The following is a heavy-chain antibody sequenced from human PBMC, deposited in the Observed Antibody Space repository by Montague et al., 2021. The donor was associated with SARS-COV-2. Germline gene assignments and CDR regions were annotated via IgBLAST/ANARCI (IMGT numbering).Heavy chain of an antibody. CDR2: IHDNGKT. Sequence: SETLSLTCTVSGGSIRNYFWSWVRQPPGKGLEWIGYIHDNGKTNSNPSLRSRVTISLDTSKNQFSLKLSSVAAADTAVYYCASPTYYYDSSGSDAFDIWGQGTMVTVSS. CDR1: GGSIRNYF. D-gene: IGHD3-22*01. CDR3: ASPTYYYDSSGSDAFDI. V-gene: IGHV4-59*08. J-gene: IGHJ3*02.